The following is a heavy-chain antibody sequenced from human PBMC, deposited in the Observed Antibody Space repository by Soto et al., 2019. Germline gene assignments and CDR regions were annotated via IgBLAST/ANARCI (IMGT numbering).Heavy chain of an antibody. V-gene: IGHV5-51*01. CDR2: IYPGDSDT. J-gene: IGHJ3*02. CDR1: GYSFTGYW. Sequence: GESLKISSKCSGYSFTGYWIGWLRQMPGQGLEWMGIIYPGDSDTRYSPSSQGQVAISADKSISTAYLQWSSLKASDTAMYYCARPKHLGDAFDIWGQGTMVTVSS. D-gene: IGHD7-27*01. CDR3: ARPKHLGDAFDI.